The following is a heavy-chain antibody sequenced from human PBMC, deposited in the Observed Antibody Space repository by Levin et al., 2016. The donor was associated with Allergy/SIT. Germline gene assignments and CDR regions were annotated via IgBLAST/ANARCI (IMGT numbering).Heavy chain of an antibody. D-gene: IGHD2-15*01. V-gene: IGHV3-23*01. CDR2: ISGSGGST. J-gene: IGHJ6*02. CDR3: AKGGGGGSWNYYYYGMDV. Sequence: VRQAPGKGLEWVSAISGSGGSTYYADSVKGRFTISRDNPKNTLYLQMNSLRAEDTAVYYCAKGGGGGSWNYYYYGMDVWGQGTTVTVSS.